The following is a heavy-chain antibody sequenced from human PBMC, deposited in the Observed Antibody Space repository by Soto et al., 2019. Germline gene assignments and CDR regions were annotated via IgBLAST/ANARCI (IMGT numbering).Heavy chain of an antibody. CDR2: INHSGSI. D-gene: IGHD3-10*01. J-gene: IGHJ5*02. CDR1: GGSFSGYY. V-gene: IGHV4-34*01. CDR3: ARDRPTMNWFDP. Sequence: LSLTCAVYGGSFSGYYWSWIRQPPGKGLEWIGEINHSGSINYNPSLKSRVTISVDTSKNQFSLKLSSVTAADTAVYYCARDRPTMNWFDPWGQGTLVTVSS.